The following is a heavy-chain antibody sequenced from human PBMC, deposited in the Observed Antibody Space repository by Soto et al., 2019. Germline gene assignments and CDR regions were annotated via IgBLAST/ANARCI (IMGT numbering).Heavy chain of an antibody. CDR3: ARLAAGTPPGRDY. CDR2: TYYRSKWYN. Sequence: SQTLSLTCAISGDSVSSNSAAWNWIRQPPSRGLEWLGRTYYRSKWYNDYAVSVKSRITINPDTSKNQFSLQLNSVTPEDTAVYYCARLAAGTPPGRDYWGQGTLVTVSS. V-gene: IGHV6-1*01. CDR1: GDSVSSNSAA. J-gene: IGHJ4*02. D-gene: IGHD6-13*01.